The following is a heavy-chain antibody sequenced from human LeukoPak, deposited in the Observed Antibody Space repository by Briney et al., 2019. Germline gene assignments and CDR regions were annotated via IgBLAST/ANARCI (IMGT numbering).Heavy chain of an antibody. CDR3: ARQVIPYGDYDY. Sequence: ASVKVSCKASGYTFTSYGISWVRQAPGQGLEWMGWIRAYNGNTNYAQKLQGRVTMTTDTSTSTAYMELRSLRSDDTAVYYCARQVIPYGDYDYWGQGTLVTVSS. CDR1: GYTFTSYG. CDR2: IRAYNGNT. V-gene: IGHV1-18*01. D-gene: IGHD4-17*01. J-gene: IGHJ4*02.